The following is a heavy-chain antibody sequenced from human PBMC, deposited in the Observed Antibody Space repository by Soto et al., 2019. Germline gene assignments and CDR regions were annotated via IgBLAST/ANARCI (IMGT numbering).Heavy chain of an antibody. CDR3: AKNLFANADILFDS. CDR2: ILGSGAIGKAGNT. Sequence: GGSLRLSCVASGFAFSSYGMNWVRQAPGRGLEWVSTILGSGAIGKAGNTYYAESVKGRFTISRDDSKNTLSLQMTSLRVEDTAVYYCAKNLFANADILFDSWGHGTLVTVSS. D-gene: IGHD2-21*01. CDR1: GFAFSSYG. V-gene: IGHV3-23*01. J-gene: IGHJ4*01.